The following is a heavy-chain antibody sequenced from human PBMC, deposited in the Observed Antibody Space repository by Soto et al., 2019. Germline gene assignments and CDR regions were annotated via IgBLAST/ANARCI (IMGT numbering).Heavy chain of an antibody. CDR1: GFSFSTSS. CDR2: ISGSSDYI. J-gene: IGHJ4*02. CDR3: RRPGGDPDY. V-gene: IGHV3-21*01. Sequence: GGSLRLSCAASGFSFSTSSMNWVRQAPGKGLEWVSSISGSSDYIYYADSLKGRFTISRDNAKNSLYLQMNSLRAEDTAMYYCRRPGGDPDYWGQGTLVTVSS. D-gene: IGHD3-10*01.